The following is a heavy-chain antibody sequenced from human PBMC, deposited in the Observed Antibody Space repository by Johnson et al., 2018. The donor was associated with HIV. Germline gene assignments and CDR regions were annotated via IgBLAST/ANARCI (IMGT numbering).Heavy chain of an antibody. D-gene: IGHD3-16*01. CDR1: GFTFSSYA. Sequence: VQLVESGGGLVQPGGSLRLSCAASGFTFSSYAMSWVRQAPGKGLVWVSHIKSDGGSTSYVDSVKGRFIISRDNTKNTLYLQMNSLRAEDTAVYHCARVGDSFGFDVWGQGTMVTFSS. CDR2: IKSDGGST. CDR3: ARVGDSFGFDV. J-gene: IGHJ3*01. V-gene: IGHV3-74*02.